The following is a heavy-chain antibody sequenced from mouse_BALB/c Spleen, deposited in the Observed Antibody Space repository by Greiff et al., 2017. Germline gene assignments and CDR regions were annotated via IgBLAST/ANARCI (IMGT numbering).Heavy chain of an antibody. D-gene: IGHD1-1*01. J-gene: IGHJ4*01. CDR1: GYSITSDYA. Sequence: EVKLLESGPGLVKPSQSLSLTCTVTGYSITSDYAWNWIRQFPGNKLEWMGYISYSGSTSYNPSLKSRISITRDTSKNQFFLQLNSVTTEDTATYYCARDYGTPYAMDYWGQGTSVTVSS. CDR2: ISYSGST. CDR3: ARDYGTPYAMDY. V-gene: IGHV3-2*02.